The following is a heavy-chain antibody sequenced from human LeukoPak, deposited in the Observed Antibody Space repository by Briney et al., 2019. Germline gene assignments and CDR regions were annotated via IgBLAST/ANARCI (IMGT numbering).Heavy chain of an antibody. J-gene: IGHJ4*02. CDR3: ASPLDYSSPRY. CDR2: ISSRSTTT. CDR1: GFTFSSYS. Sequence: GRSLRLSCAAFGFTFSSYSMNWVRQAPGKGLEWVSYISSRSTTTYYADSVKGRFTISRDNDKNSLYPQMNSLRDEDTAVYYCASPLDYSSPRYWGQGTLVTVSS. D-gene: IGHD6-19*01. V-gene: IGHV3-48*02.